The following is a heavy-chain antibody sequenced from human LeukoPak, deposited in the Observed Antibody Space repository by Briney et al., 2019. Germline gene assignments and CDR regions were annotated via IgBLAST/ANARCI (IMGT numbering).Heavy chain of an antibody. Sequence: YETLSLTCTVSGDTVSSGSYYWSWSRQPPEKGLEWIGFLSNSGSTIYSPSFKSRVTISGDTSRNQFSLQLSSVTAADTAVYYCARERGYCSGDSCYHFDYWGQGTLVTVSS. V-gene: IGHV4-61*01. D-gene: IGHD2-15*01. CDR2: LSNSGST. J-gene: IGHJ4*02. CDR3: ARERGYCSGDSCYHFDY. CDR1: GDTVSSGSYY.